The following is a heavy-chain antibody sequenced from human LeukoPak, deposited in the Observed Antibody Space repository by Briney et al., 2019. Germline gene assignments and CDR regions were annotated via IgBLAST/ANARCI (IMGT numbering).Heavy chain of an antibody. V-gene: IGHV4-39*01. CDR2: IYYSGST. CDR3: AGIADCYYYGMDV. CDR1: GGSISSSSYY. Sequence: SETLSLTCTVSGGSISSSSYYWGWIRQPPGKGLEWIGSIYYSGSTYYNPSLKSRVTISVDTSKNQFSLKLSSATAADTAVYYCAGIADCYYYGMDVWGQGTTVTVSS. J-gene: IGHJ6*02.